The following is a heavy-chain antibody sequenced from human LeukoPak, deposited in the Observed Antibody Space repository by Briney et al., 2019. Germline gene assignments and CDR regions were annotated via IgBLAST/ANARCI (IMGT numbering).Heavy chain of an antibody. CDR1: GFTISSSQ. V-gene: IGHV3-74*01. D-gene: IGHD6-25*01. Sequence: GWSLRLSCAASGFTISSSQMHWVRQAPGKGLVWVSRILRDETHTNYADSVRGRFTISRDNANNMLFLQMNSLRGEDTAVYFCTRDPGSDSRDWYFDVWGRGTLVTVSS. J-gene: IGHJ2*01. CDR2: ILRDETHT. CDR3: TRDPGSDSRDWYFDV.